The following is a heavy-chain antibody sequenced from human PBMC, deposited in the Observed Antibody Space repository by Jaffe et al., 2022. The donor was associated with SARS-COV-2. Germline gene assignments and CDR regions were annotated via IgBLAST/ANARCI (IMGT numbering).Heavy chain of an antibody. Sequence: EVQLVESGGGLVKPGGSLRLSCAASGFTFSSYSMNWVRQAPGKGLEWVSSISSSSSYIYYADSVKGRFTISRDNAKNSLYLQMNSLRAEDTAVYYCASGRAAGGPMSDYWGQGTLVTVSS. CDR2: ISSSSSYI. V-gene: IGHV3-21*01. CDR3: ASGRAAGGPMSDY. CDR1: GFTFSSYS. J-gene: IGHJ4*02. D-gene: IGHD6-13*01.